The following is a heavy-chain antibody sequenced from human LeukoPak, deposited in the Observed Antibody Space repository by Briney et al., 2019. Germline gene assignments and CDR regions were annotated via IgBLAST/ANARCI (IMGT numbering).Heavy chain of an antibody. CDR2: IYYSGST. CDR1: GGSISSYY. D-gene: IGHD3-22*01. Sequence: PSETLSLTCTVSGGSISSYYWSWIRQPPGKGLEWIGYIYYSGSTNYNPSLKSRVTISVDTSKNQFSLKLSSVTAADTAVYYCARHNSIPEVVVITLVYFDYWGQGTLVTVSS. J-gene: IGHJ4*02. CDR3: ARHNSIPEVVVITLVYFDY. V-gene: IGHV4-59*08.